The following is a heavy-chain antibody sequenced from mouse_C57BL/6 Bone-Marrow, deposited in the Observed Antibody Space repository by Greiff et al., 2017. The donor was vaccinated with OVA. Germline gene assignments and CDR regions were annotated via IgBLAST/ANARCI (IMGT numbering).Heavy chain of an antibody. Sequence: EVKLMESGGGLVQPGDSLSLSCAASGFTFTNYYMSWVRQPPGKALEWLAFIRNKPNGSTTEYSASVKGRLTISRDNSQSILYLQRNALGAEDSATYYSARYKGRVAVDDFDYWGQGTAVTVSS. CDR2: IRNKPNGSTT. D-gene: IGHD1-1*01. J-gene: IGHJ2*01. V-gene: IGHV7-3*01. CDR3: ARYKGRVAVDDFDY. CDR1: GFTFTNYY.